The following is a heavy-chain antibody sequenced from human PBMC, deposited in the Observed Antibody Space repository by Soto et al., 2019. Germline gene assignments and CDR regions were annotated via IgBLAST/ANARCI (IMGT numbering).Heavy chain of an antibody. J-gene: IGHJ4*02. CDR2: IYPGDSDT. D-gene: IGHD6-19*01. V-gene: IGHV5-51*01. CDR1: GYSFTSYW. Sequence: LKISCKGSGYSFTSYWIAWVRQMPGKGLECIGIIYPGDSDTRYSPSFQDQVTISADKSINTAYLHWSSLKASDTAIYYCTKGGFRSGAYWGQGTLVTVSS. CDR3: TKGGFRSGAY.